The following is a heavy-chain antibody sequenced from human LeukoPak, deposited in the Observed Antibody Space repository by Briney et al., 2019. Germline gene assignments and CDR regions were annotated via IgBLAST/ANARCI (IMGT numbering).Heavy chain of an antibody. CDR3: ARDKPSTVILWFGMDV. V-gene: IGHV3-21*01. J-gene: IGHJ6*04. D-gene: IGHD3-10*01. Sequence: GGSLRLSCAASGLTFSSYSMNWVRQAPGKGLEWVSSINSDSNYIYYADSVKGRFTISRDAKNSVYLQMNSLRAEDTAVYYCARDKPSTVILWFGMDVWGKGTTVTVSS. CDR1: GLTFSSYS. CDR2: INSDSNYI.